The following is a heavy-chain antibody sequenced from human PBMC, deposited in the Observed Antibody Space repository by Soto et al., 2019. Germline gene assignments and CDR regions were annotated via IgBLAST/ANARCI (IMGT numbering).Heavy chain of an antibody. CDR1: GFPFTSYG. J-gene: IGHJ4*02. CDR3: VGGQFYFDY. CDR2: ISYDGSNK. D-gene: IGHD3-10*01. V-gene: IGHV3-30*03. Sequence: QVQLVESGGGVVQPGRSLRLSCAASGFPFTSYGMHWVREGPGKGLEWLAVISYDGSNKFYADSVKGRFTISRDNSKNTLYLQMNILRPEDTALYYCVGGQFYFDYRGQGTLVIVSS.